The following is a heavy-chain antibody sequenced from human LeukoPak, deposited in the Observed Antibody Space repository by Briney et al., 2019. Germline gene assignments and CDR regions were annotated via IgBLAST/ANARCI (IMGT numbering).Heavy chain of an antibody. Sequence: KPSETLSLTCTVSGGSISSSSYYWGWIRQPPGKGLEWIGSIYYSGSTYYNPSLKSRVTISVDTSKNQFSLKLSSVTAADTAVYYCARGPMTTVNDAFDIWGQGTMVTVSS. D-gene: IGHD4-17*01. CDR2: IYYSGST. V-gene: IGHV4-39*07. CDR1: GGSISSSSYY. CDR3: ARGPMTTVNDAFDI. J-gene: IGHJ3*02.